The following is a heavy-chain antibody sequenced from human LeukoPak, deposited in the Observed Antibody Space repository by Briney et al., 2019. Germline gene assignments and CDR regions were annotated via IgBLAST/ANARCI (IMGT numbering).Heavy chain of an antibody. D-gene: IGHD3-10*01. J-gene: IGHJ4*02. Sequence: GESLKISCKASGYSFGDFWIGWVRQLPGKGLEWMGIIYPGDSDTRYSPSFQGQVTISADKSISTAYLQWSSLKASDTAMYYCARLPGSASYLYFFDYWGQGTLVTVSS. CDR3: ARLPGSASYLYFFDY. V-gene: IGHV5-51*01. CDR2: IYPGDSDT. CDR1: GYSFGDFW.